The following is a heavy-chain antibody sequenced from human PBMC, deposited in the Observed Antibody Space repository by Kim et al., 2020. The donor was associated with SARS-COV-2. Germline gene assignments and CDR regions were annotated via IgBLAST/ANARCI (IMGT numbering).Heavy chain of an antibody. Sequence: GGSLRLSCAASGFTFSDYYMSWIRQAPGKGLEWVSYISSSGSTIYYADSVKGRFTISRDNAKNSLYLQMNSLRAEDTAVYYCAREGGRTMVRGVIITIGGDAFDIWGQGTMVTVSS. J-gene: IGHJ3*02. V-gene: IGHV3-11*01. CDR2: ISSSGSTI. D-gene: IGHD3-10*01. CDR3: AREGGRTMVRGVIITIGGDAFDI. CDR1: GFTFSDYY.